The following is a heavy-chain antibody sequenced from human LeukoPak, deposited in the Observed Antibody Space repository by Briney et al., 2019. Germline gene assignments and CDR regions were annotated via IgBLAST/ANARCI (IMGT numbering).Heavy chain of an antibody. Sequence: GGSLRLSCAASGFTFSSYAMSWVRQAPGKGLEWVSAISGSGGSSYYADSVKGRFTISRDNSKNTLFLQMNSLRGEDTAVYYCAKASRGLPEYFHHWGQGTLVTVSS. CDR3: AKASRGLPEYFHH. CDR2: ISGSGGSS. J-gene: IGHJ1*01. V-gene: IGHV3-23*01. CDR1: GFTFSSYA.